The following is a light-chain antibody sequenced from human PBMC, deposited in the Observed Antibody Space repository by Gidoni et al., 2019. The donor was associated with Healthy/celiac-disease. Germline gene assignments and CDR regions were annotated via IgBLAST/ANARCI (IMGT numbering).Light chain of an antibody. Sequence: DIVMTQSPLSLPVTPGEPASISCRSSQSPLHSNGYNYLDWYLQKPGQSPQLLIYLGSNRASGVPDRFSGSGSGTDFTLQISRVEAEDVGVYYCMQALQTPITFGQGTRLEIK. J-gene: IGKJ5*01. CDR2: LGS. CDR1: QSPLHSNGYNY. CDR3: MQALQTPIT. V-gene: IGKV2-28*01.